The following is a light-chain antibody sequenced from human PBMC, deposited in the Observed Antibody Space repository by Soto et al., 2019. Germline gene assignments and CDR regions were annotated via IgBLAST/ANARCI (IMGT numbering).Light chain of an antibody. J-gene: IGLJ3*02. Sequence: QSVLTQSPSASASLGASVKLTCTLSSGHSNYAIAWHQQQPEKGPRYLMKLDSDGSHSKGDGIPDRFSGSSSGAERYLTISSLQSEDEADYYCQTWGNGPRVFGGGTKVTVL. CDR2: LDSDGSH. CDR1: SGHSNYA. V-gene: IGLV4-69*01. CDR3: QTWGNGPRV.